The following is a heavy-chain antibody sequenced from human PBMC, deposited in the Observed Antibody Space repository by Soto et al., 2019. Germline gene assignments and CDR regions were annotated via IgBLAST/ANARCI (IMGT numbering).Heavy chain of an antibody. CDR1: GDSISSYY. Sequence: QVQLQESGPGLVKPSETLSLTCTVSGDSISSYYWSWIRQPPGKGLEWIAYIYYSGSTKYNPSLKSRVTISADISKNQFSLKVTSVTAADTAVYYCARGYGGNGNFDYCGQGTLVTVSS. CDR3: ARGYGGNGNFDY. CDR2: IYYSGST. D-gene: IGHD4-17*01. V-gene: IGHV4-59*01. J-gene: IGHJ4*02.